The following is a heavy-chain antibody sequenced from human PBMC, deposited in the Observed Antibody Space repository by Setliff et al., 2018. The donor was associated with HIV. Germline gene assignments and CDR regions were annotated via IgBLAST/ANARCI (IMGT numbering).Heavy chain of an antibody. Sequence: GGSLRLSCAASGFTFSSYWMSWVRQAPGKGLEWVAFMRYDGSNKDYADSVKGRFTISRDNSKNTLFLQMNSLRPEDTAIYYCAKDKSYHDYIWGSSVLAYWGQGTLVTVSS. CDR2: MRYDGSNK. CDR1: GFTFSSYW. J-gene: IGHJ4*02. D-gene: IGHD3-16*01. CDR3: AKDKSYHDYIWGSSVLAY. V-gene: IGHV3-30*02.